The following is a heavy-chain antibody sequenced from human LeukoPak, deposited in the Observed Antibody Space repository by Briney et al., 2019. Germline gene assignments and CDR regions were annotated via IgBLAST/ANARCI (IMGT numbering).Heavy chain of an antibody. D-gene: IGHD3-10*01. Sequence: SETLSLTCTVSGGSISSGSYYWSWIRQPAGKGLEWIGRIYTSGSTNYNPSLKSRVTMSVDTSKNQFSLKLSSVTAADTAVYYCAGETYYYGSGSQGATIGYWGQGTLVTVSP. CDR2: IYTSGST. CDR1: GGSISSGSYY. V-gene: IGHV4-61*02. J-gene: IGHJ4*02. CDR3: AGETYYYGSGSQGATIGY.